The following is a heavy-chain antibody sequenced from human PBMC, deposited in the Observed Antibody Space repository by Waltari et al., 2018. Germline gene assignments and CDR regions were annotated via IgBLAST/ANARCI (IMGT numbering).Heavy chain of an antibody. CDR2: IRRDGSQA. V-gene: IGHV3-7*01. Sequence: EEQLVEAGGGLVQPGGSLRLSCEGSGFTFRNYWMSWVRQALGKGLEWVANIRRDGSQANYVDSVKGRFTISRDNAKKSLYLQMNSLRAEDTGVYYCARESTASNEGVWGQGTLVTVSS. D-gene: IGHD4-17*01. J-gene: IGHJ4*02. CDR3: ARESTASNEGV. CDR1: GFTFRNYW.